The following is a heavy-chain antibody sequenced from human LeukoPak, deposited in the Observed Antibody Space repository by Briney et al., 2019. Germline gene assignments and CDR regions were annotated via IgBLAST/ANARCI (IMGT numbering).Heavy chain of an antibody. J-gene: IGHJ4*02. CDR3: ARTRMDFDS. D-gene: IGHD1-14*01. Sequence: PSETLSLTCTVSGGSISTTTYYWGWIRQPPGKGLEWIGSIYGSTYYNPSLKSRVTISVDTSKNQFSLKLNSVTAADTAVYYCARTRMDFDSWGQGILVTVPQ. CDR2: IYGST. CDR1: GGSISTTTYY. V-gene: IGHV4-39*01.